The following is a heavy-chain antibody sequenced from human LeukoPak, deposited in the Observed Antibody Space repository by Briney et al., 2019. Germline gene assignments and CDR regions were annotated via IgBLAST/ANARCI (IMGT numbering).Heavy chain of an antibody. CDR1: GFTFSHAW. Sequence: SGGSLRLSCEVSGFTFSHAWMGWVRQAPGKGLEWVSSISSRSTYIYHADSVKGRFTISRDNAKNSLFLQMNSLRAEDTAVYFCAKSTRAVMAMMDVWGKGTTVTVSS. CDR3: AKSTRAVMAMMDV. V-gene: IGHV3-21*01. CDR2: ISSRSTYI. D-gene: IGHD3-16*01. J-gene: IGHJ6*04.